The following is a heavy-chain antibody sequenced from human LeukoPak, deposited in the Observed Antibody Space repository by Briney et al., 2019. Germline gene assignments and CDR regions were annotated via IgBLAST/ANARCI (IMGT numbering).Heavy chain of an antibody. CDR2: ISYDGSNK. CDR1: GFTFSSYA. Sequence: GGSLRLSCAASGFTFSSYAMHWVRQAPGKGLEWVAVISYDGSNKYYADSVKGRFTISRDNSKNTLYLQMNSLRAEDTAVYYCAREGQAAGNYFAYWGQGTLVTVSS. CDR3: AREGQAAGNYFAY. D-gene: IGHD6-13*01. J-gene: IGHJ4*02. V-gene: IGHV3-30-3*01.